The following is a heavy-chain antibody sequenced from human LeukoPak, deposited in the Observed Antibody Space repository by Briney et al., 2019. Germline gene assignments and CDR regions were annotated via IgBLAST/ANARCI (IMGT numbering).Heavy chain of an antibody. J-gene: IGHJ4*02. V-gene: IGHV4-38-2*02. CDR1: GYSISSGYY. Sequence: NASETLSLTCTVSGYSISSGYYWGWIRQPPGKGLEWIGSIYHSGSTYYNPSLKSRVTISVDTSKNQFSLKLSSVTAADTAVYYCARDRAAGVVYWGQGTLVTVSS. CDR2: IYHSGST. D-gene: IGHD6-13*01. CDR3: ARDRAAGVVY.